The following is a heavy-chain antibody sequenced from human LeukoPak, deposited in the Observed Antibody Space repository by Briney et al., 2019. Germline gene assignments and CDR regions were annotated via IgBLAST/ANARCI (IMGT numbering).Heavy chain of an antibody. J-gene: IGHJ4*02. V-gene: IGHV4-34*01. Sequence: PSETLSLTCAVYGGSFSGYYWSWIRQPPGKGLEWIGEINHSGSTNYNPSLKSRVTMSVDTSKNQFSLKLSSVTAADTAVYYCARAPTGYSSSYFDYWGRGTLVTVSS. CDR1: GGSFSGYY. CDR3: ARAPTGYSSSYFDY. CDR2: INHSGST. D-gene: IGHD6-13*01.